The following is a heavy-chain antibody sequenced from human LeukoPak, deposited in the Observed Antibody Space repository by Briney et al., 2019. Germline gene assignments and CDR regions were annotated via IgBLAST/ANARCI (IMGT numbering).Heavy chain of an antibody. CDR1: GYTFTSYG. CDR3: ARDVMYDYVWGSYRKIDY. D-gene: IGHD3-16*02. CDR2: ISAYNGNT. V-gene: IGHV1-18*01. J-gene: IGHJ4*02. Sequence: ASVKVSCKASGYTFTSYGISWVRQAPGQGLEWMGWISAYNGNTNYAQKLQGRVTMTTDTSTSTAYMELRSLRSDDTAVYYCARDVMYDYVWGSYRKIDYWGQGTLVTVSS.